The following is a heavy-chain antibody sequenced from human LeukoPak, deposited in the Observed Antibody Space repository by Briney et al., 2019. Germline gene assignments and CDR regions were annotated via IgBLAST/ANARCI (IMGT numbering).Heavy chain of an antibody. D-gene: IGHD6-6*01. Sequence: SETLSLTCTVSGYSISSGYYWSWIRQPPGKGLEWIGEINHSGSTNYNPSLKSRVTISVDTSKNQFSLKLSSVTAADTAVYYCARQYSSWDNWFDPWGQGTLVTVSS. J-gene: IGHJ5*02. CDR3: ARQYSSWDNWFDP. V-gene: IGHV4-38-2*02. CDR1: GYSISSGYY. CDR2: INHSGST.